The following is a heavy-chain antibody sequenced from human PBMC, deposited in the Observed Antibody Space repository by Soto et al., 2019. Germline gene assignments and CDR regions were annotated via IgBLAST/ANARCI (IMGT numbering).Heavy chain of an antibody. CDR1: GFTFSDHY. J-gene: IGHJ4*02. V-gene: IGHV3-72*01. Sequence: GGSLRLSCAASGFTFSDHYMDWVRQAPGKGLEWVGRTRNKANSYTTEYAASVKGRFTISRDDSKNSLYLQMNSLKTEDTAVYYCARSAAAGGAYYFDYWGQGTLVTVSS. D-gene: IGHD6-13*01. CDR3: ARSAAAGGAYYFDY. CDR2: TRNKANSYTT.